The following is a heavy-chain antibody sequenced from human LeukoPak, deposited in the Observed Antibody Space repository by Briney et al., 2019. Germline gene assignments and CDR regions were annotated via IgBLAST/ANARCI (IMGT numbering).Heavy chain of an antibody. CDR3: ARAASSAYDLKDAFDI. D-gene: IGHD5-12*01. CDR1: GYTFTTYY. J-gene: IGHJ3*02. V-gene: IGHV1-46*01. CDR2: INPSGAST. Sequence: ASVKVSCKASGYTFTTYYMHWVRQAPGQGLEWMGIINPSGASTSYAQKFQGRVTMTRDTSTSTVYMELSSLRSEDTAVYYCARAASSAYDLKDAFDIWGQGTMATVSS.